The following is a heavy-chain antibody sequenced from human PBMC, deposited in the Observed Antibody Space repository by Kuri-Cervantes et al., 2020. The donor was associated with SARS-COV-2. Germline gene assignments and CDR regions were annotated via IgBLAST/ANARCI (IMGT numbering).Heavy chain of an antibody. CDR1: GFTFSSYA. V-gene: IGHV3-23*01. Sequence: GGSLRLSCAASGFTFSSYAMSWVRQAPGKGLEWVSAISGSGGSTYYADSVKGRFTISRDNSKNTLYLQMNSLRAEDTAVYCCARVGRYCSGGNCYSSPYSFDYWGQGTLVTVSS. CDR2: ISGSGGST. J-gene: IGHJ4*02. D-gene: IGHD2-15*01. CDR3: ARVGRYCSGGNCYSSPYSFDY.